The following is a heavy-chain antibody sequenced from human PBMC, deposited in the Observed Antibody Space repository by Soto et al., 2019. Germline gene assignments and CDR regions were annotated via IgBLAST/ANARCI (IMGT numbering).Heavy chain of an antibody. J-gene: IGHJ5*02. CDR3: AKDGPRLAAPHSWFDP. D-gene: IGHD6-6*01. Sequence: GGSLRLSCAASGFTFSSYAMSWVRQAPGKGLEWVSAISGSGGSTYYADSVKGRFTISRDNSKNTLYLQMNSLRAEDTAVYYCAKDGPRLAAPHSWFDPWGQGTLVTVSS. CDR1: GFTFSSYA. CDR2: ISGSGGST. V-gene: IGHV3-23*01.